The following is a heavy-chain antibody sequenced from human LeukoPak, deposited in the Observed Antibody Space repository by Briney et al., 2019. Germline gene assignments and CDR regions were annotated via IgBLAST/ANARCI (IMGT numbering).Heavy chain of an antibody. Sequence: TSETLSLTCAVYSASFSDSYWSWIRQSPEKGLEWIGEINNSGSTSYNPSLNSRVIMSVDRSKNQFSLRLTSVTAADTAVYYCARGRYGPRLGNWGQGTLVTVSS. CDR3: ARGRYGPRLGN. J-gene: IGHJ4*02. D-gene: IGHD3-16*01. CDR2: INNSGST. V-gene: IGHV4-34*01. CDR1: SASFSDSY.